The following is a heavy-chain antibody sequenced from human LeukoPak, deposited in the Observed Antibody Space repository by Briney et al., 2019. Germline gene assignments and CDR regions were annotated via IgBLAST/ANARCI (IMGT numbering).Heavy chain of an antibody. CDR2: IDPSDSYT. V-gene: IGHV5-10-1*01. J-gene: IGHJ4*02. Sequence: GESLKISCKGSGYSFTSYWISWVRQMPGKGLEWMGRIDPSDSYTNYSPSFQGHVSISADKSISTAYLQWSSLKASDTAMYYCARGHYDILTDFDYWGQGTLVTVSS. D-gene: IGHD3-9*01. CDR1: GYSFTSYW. CDR3: ARGHYDILTDFDY.